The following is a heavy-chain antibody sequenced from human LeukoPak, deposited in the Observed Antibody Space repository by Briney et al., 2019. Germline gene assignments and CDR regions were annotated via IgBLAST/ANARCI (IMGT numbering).Heavy chain of an antibody. V-gene: IGHV3-30-3*01. D-gene: IGHD2-2*01. CDR1: GFAFSSYA. CDR3: ARGTCSSTSCPSGY. Sequence: GRSLRLSCAASGFAFSSYAMNWVRQAPGKGLDWVAVISYDGSNKYYADSVKGRFTISRDNSKNTLYLQMNSLRAEDTAVYYCARGTCSSTSCPSGYWGQGTLVTVSS. J-gene: IGHJ4*02. CDR2: ISYDGSNK.